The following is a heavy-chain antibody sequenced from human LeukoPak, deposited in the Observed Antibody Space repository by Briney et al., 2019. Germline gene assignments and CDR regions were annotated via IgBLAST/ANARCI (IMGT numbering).Heavy chain of an antibody. Sequence: GGSLSLSCVASGFRFSDFAMSWVRQAPGKGLEWVSGISDSGRATYYTDSVKGSCTISRDNSKNTVNLQLNNVRAEDTALCFCARHDSFIPFWGQGMQVTVSS. D-gene: IGHD5-18*01. CDR1: GFRFSDFA. CDR3: ARHDSFIPF. CDR2: ISDSGRAT. J-gene: IGHJ4*02. V-gene: IGHV3-23*01.